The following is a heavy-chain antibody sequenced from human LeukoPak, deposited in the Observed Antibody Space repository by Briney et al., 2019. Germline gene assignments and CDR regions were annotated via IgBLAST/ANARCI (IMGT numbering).Heavy chain of an antibody. D-gene: IGHD4-17*01. CDR1: GFTFTSHA. J-gene: IGHJ6*02. Sequence: PGWSLRLSCVASGFTFTSHAMSWVRQAPGRGLEWVSSVSGSGGVMYYADSVRGRFAISRDNVKNTLYLQMSNLRVEDTAIYHCAKDLYGYYAMDVWGRGTTVTVSS. CDR2: VSGSGGVM. V-gene: IGHV3-23*01. CDR3: AKDLYGYYAMDV.